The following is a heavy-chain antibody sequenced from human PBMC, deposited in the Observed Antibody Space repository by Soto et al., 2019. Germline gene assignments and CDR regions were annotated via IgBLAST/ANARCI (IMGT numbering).Heavy chain of an antibody. D-gene: IGHD1-26*01. Sequence: EVQLVESGGGLVQPGGSLRLSCAASGFTFSTYNMHWVRKAPGRGLEYVSAISSNGGSTYYADSVKGRFTISRDNSKNTLYLQMGSLRAEDMAVYYCARAPVGVYDYWGQGTLVTVSS. CDR1: GFTFSTYN. J-gene: IGHJ4*02. V-gene: IGHV3-64*07. CDR3: ARAPVGVYDY. CDR2: ISSNGGST.